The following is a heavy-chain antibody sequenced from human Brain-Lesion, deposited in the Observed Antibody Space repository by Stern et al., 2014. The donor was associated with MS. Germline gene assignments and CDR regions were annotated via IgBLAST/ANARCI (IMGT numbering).Heavy chain of an antibody. CDR2: IKPNTGGT. V-gene: IGHV1-2*02. J-gene: IGHJ6*02. D-gene: IGHD3-3*01. CDR1: GYIFTGYY. Sequence: QVQLVQSGAEVKKPGASVKVSCKTSGYIFTGYYIHWVRQAPGQGLEWMAWIKPNTGGTKYAQKFQGRVTMSRDTSISTAYVELSSLTSDDMAVYYCARDQRGITIFGVVTDYYYLGMDVWGQGTTVTVSS. CDR3: ARDQRGITIFGVVTDYYYLGMDV.